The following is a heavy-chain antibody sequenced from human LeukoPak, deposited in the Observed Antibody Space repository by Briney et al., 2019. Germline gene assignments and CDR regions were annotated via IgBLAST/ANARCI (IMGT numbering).Heavy chain of an antibody. CDR3: ARGLESSSSFAFDY. D-gene: IGHD6-6*01. V-gene: IGHV3-33*01. CDR2: IWYDGSNK. Sequence: GRSLRLSCAASGFTFSSSGMHWVRQAPGKGLEWVAVIWYDGSNKYYADSAKGRFTITRDNSKNTLYLHMNSLRAEDTAVYYCARGLESSSSFAFDYWGQGTLVTVSS. J-gene: IGHJ4*02. CDR1: GFTFSSSG.